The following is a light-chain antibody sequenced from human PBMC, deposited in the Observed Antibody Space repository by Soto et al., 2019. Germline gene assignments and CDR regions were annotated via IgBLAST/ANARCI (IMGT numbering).Light chain of an antibody. Sequence: DIQMTQSPSTLSASVGDRVTITCRASQSISSWLAWYQQKPGQAPKLLIYKASSLESGVPSRFSGSGSGTEFTLTIISLQPDDFATYYCQHYNNYPWTFGQGTKVEIK. CDR2: KAS. CDR1: QSISSW. V-gene: IGKV1-5*03. CDR3: QHYNNYPWT. J-gene: IGKJ1*01.